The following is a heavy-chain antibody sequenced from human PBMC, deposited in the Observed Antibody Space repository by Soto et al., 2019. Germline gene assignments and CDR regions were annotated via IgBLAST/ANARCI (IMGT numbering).Heavy chain of an antibody. V-gene: IGHV3-7*01. CDR1: GFTFSSYW. J-gene: IGHJ4*02. CDR2: IKQDGSEK. Sequence: GSLRLSCAASGFTFSSYWMSWVRQAPGKGLEWVANIKQDGSEKYYVDSVKGRFTISRDNAKNSLYLQMNSLRAEDTAVYYCARDHRIAALVIDYWGQGTLVTVSS. D-gene: IGHD6-6*01. CDR3: ARDHRIAALVIDY.